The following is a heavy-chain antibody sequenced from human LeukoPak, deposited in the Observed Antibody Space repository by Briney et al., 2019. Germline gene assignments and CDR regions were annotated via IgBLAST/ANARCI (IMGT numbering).Heavy chain of an antibody. D-gene: IGHD3-16*01. V-gene: IGHV3-30*18. CDR3: AKDLGEQLYYFDY. CDR2: ISYDGSNK. J-gene: IGHJ4*02. CDR1: GFTFSSYG. Sequence: SGGSLRLSCAASGFTFSSYGMHWVRQAPGKGLEWVAVISYDGSNKYYADSVKGRFTISRDNSKSTLYLQMNSLRAEDTAVYYCAKDLGEQLYYFDYWGQGTLVTVSS.